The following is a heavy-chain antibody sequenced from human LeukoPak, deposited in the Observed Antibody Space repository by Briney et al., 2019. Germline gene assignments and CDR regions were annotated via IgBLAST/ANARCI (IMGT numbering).Heavy chain of an antibody. CDR2: INTNTGNP. J-gene: IGHJ5*02. CDR3: ARDEVLFVVVVVAATRWFDP. CDR1: GYTFTSYA. V-gene: IGHV7-4-1*02. Sequence: GASVKVSCKASGYTFTSYAMNWVRQAPGQGLEWMGWINTNTGNPTYAQGFTGRFVFSLDTSVSTAYLQISSLKAEDTAVYYCARDEVLFVVVVVAATRWFDPWGQGTLVTVSS. D-gene: IGHD2-15*01.